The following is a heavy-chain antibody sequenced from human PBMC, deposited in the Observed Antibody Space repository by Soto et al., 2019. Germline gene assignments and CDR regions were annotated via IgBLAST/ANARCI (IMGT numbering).Heavy chain of an antibody. V-gene: IGHV4-34*01. CDR2: INHSGST. D-gene: IGHD6-19*01. CDR1: GGSFSGYY. J-gene: IGHJ6*02. Sequence: SATQCVTWAVYGGSFSGYYWSWIRQPPGKGLEWIGEINHSGSTNYNPSLKSRVTIPVDTSKNQFSLKLSSVTAADTAVYYCARLIAVAFGMDVWGQGTTVTFSS. CDR3: ARLIAVAFGMDV.